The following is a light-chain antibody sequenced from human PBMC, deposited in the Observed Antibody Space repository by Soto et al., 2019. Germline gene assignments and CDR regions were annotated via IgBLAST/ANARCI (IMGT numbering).Light chain of an antibody. CDR1: QSVSSY. CDR2: GAS. J-gene: IGKJ3*01. Sequence: VLGQSPDTQSLDTGGRGTHSSWAIQSVSSYLAWYQQKPGQAPRLLIYGASSRATGIPVFFTGSGPQTDFTRGIGILAAAVFRVHYCQLYCISSPTVTLGPGTKVDNK. V-gene: IGKV3-20*01. CDR3: QLYCISSPTVT.